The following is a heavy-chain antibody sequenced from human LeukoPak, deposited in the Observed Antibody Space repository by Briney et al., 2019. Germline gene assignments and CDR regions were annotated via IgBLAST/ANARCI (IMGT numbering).Heavy chain of an antibody. Sequence: GGSLRLSCATSAFTFSEYYMSWIRQAPGKGLEWVSYITPSSSYTYYADSVKGRFTVSRDNAKNSLYLQMNSLRAEDTAVYYCARGHFGLDVWGQGTTVTVSS. CDR2: ITPSSSYT. V-gene: IGHV3-11*05. J-gene: IGHJ6*02. CDR1: AFTFSEYY. CDR3: ARGHFGLDV.